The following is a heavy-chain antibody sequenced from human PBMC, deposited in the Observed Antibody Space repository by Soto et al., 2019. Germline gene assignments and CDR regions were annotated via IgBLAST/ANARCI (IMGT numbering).Heavy chain of an antibody. J-gene: IGHJ5*02. D-gene: IGHD6-19*01. CDR2: ISAYNGNT. CDR3: ARVSGAVAANWFDP. CDR1: GSTFTSYG. V-gene: IGHV1-18*04. Sequence: GASVKVSCKASGSTFTSYGISWVRQAPGQGLEWMGCISAYNGNTNYAQKLQGRVTMTTDTSTSTAYMELRSLRSDDTAVYYCARVSGAVAANWFDPWGQGTLVTVPQ.